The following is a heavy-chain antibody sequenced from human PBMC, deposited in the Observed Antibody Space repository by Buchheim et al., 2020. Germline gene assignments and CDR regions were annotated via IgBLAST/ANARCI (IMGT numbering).Heavy chain of an antibody. CDR2: ISYDGSNK. CDR3: ARGPPIPYDFWSGYYTFDY. Sequence: QVQLVESGGGVVQPGRSLRLSCAASGFTFSSYAMHWVRQAPGKGLEWVAVISYDGSNKYYADSVKGRFTISRDNSKNTLYLQMNSLRAEDTAVYYCARGPPIPYDFWSGYYTFDYWGQGTL. J-gene: IGHJ4*02. D-gene: IGHD3-3*01. CDR1: GFTFSSYA. V-gene: IGHV3-30*04.